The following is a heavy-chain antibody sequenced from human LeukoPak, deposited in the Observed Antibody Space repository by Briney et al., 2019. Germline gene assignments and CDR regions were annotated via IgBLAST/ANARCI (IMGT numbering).Heavy chain of an antibody. CDR3: ARGDYYGYFDY. CDR1: GFTFSSYA. J-gene: IGHJ4*02. D-gene: IGHD3-10*01. V-gene: IGHV3-48*04. CDR2: ISSSSSTI. Sequence: GGSLRLSCAASGFTFSSYAMSWVRQAPGKGLEWVSYISSSSSTIYYADSVKGRFTISRDNAKNSLYLQMNSLRAEDTAVYYCARGDYYGYFDYWGQGTLVTVSS.